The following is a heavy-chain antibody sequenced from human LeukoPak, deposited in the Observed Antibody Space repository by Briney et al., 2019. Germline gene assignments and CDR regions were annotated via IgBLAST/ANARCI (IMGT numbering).Heavy chain of an antibody. CDR2: IYTSGST. D-gene: IGHD6-19*01. Sequence: KPSETLSLTCTVSGGSFSIYYWSWIRQPAGKGLEWIGRIYTSGSTNYIPSLKSRVTMSVDTSKNQFSLKLSSVTAADTAVYYCARHKTPSARYIAVAGNWFDPWGQGTLVTVSS. J-gene: IGHJ5*02. CDR1: GGSFSIYY. V-gene: IGHV4-4*07. CDR3: ARHKTPSARYIAVAGNWFDP.